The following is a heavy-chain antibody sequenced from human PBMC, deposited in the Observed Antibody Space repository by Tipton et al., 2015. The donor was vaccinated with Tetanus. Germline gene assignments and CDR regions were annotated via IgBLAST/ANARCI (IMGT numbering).Heavy chain of an antibody. V-gene: IGHV4-59*01. CDR3: ARAYDFWSGHLDF. CDR2: ASYSGSS. J-gene: IGHJ4*02. Sequence: GSLRLSCTVSGGSISSYYWTWIRQPPGRGLEWIGYASYSGSSNYNPSLKSRVIISIDASKNQFSLKLSSVAAADTAVYYCARAYDFWSGHLDFWGQGTLVTVSS. CDR1: GGSISSYY. D-gene: IGHD3-3*01.